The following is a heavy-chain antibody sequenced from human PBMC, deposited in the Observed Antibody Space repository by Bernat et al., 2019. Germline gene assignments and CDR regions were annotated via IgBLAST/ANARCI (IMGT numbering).Heavy chain of an antibody. CDR1: GGSISSYY. J-gene: IGHJ4*02. V-gene: IGHV4-59*08. CDR2: IYYSGST. Sequence: QVQLQESGPGLVKPSETLSLTCTVSGGSISSYYWSWIRQPPGKGLEWIGYIYYSGSTNYNPSLKSRVTISVDTSKNQFSLKLSSVTAADTAVYYCARQRGRFLEWLHDYWGQGTLVTVSS. CDR3: ARQRGRFLEWLHDY. D-gene: IGHD3-3*01.